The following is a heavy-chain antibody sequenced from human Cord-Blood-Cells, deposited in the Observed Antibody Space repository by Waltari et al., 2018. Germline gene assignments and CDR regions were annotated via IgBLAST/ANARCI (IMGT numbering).Heavy chain of an antibody. CDR1: GYTFSSSS. CDR3: ARRRATTSDAFDI. V-gene: IGHV3-21*01. Sequence: EVQLVASGGGVVKPGGVLRASCAASGYTFSSSSLPWLRPAPGKGLEGVSSISSSRSYIYYADSVKGRFTISRDNAKNSLYLQMNSLRAEDTAVYYCARRRATTSDAFDIWGQGTMVTVSS. CDR2: ISSSRSYI. D-gene: IGHD1-26*01. J-gene: IGHJ3*02.